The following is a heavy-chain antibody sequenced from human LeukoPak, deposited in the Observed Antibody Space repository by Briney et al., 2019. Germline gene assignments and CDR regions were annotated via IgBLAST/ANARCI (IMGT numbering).Heavy chain of an antibody. V-gene: IGHV3-7*01. CDR1: EFNFRRYW. D-gene: IGHD1-26*01. J-gene: IGHJ3*02. Sequence: PGGSLRLSCAASEFNFRRYWMYWVRQAPGKGLEWVANINQDGSEKYYVDSLKGRFTISRDNAKNSLYLQTNSLRAEDTAVYFCARDLGYSGNYPDAFDIWGQGTTVTVSS. CDR3: ARDLGYSGNYPDAFDI. CDR2: INQDGSEK.